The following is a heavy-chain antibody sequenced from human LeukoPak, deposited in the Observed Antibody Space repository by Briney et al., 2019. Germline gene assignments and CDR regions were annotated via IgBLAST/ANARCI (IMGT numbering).Heavy chain of an antibody. D-gene: IGHD3-16*02. V-gene: IGHV4-34*01. CDR3: ARYDVWGSYRAFDY. CDR2: INHSGST. Sequence: SETLSLTCAVYGGSFSGYYWSWIRQPPGKGLEWIGEINHSGSTYYNPSLKSRVTISVDTSKNQFSLKLSSATAADTAVYYCARYDVWGSYRAFDYWGQGTLVTVSS. J-gene: IGHJ4*02. CDR1: GGSFSGYY.